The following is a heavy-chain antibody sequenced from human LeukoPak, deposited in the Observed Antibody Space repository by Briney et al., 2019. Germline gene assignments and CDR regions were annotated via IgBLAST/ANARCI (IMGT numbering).Heavy chain of an antibody. CDR2: ISGSGAST. V-gene: IGHV3-23*01. Sequence: GGSLRLSCLTSGFTFSTNAMSWVRQAPGKGLEWISGISGSGASTYYADSVTGRFTISRDNSRNTLYLQMNSLRGDDTAVYYCAKDVGKWKSLHFFDYWGQGTLVTVSS. J-gene: IGHJ4*02. CDR3: AKDVGKWKSLHFFDY. CDR1: GFTFSTNA. D-gene: IGHD1-26*01.